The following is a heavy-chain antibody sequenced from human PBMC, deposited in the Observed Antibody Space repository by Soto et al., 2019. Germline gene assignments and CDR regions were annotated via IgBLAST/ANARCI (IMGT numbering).Heavy chain of an antibody. D-gene: IGHD3-3*01. V-gene: IGHV1-18*01. CDR2: IGPYNDNT. CDR1: GYTFSDYG. Sequence: QVQLVQSGGEVKKPGASVKVSCKASGYTFSDYGISWVRQAPGQGLEWMGWIGPYNDNTNYAQKFQGRVTMTRDTSTTTAYMELRGLRSDDTAVYCCALDFWSGYYIRYFDYWGQGTLVIVSS. CDR3: ALDFWSGYYIRYFDY. J-gene: IGHJ4*02.